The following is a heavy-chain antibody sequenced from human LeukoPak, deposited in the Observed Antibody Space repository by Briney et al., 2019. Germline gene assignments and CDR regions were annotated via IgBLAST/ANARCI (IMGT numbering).Heavy chain of an antibody. CDR3: ARDFVMTTAY. D-gene: IGHD4-11*01. Sequence: GGSLRLSCAASGFTFSSYSMNWVRQAPGKGLVWVSRIDSDGSSTDYADFVKGRFTISRDNAKNTLYLQMNSLRAEDTAVYYCARDFVMTTAYWGQGTLVTVSS. CDR1: GFTFSSYS. CDR2: IDSDGSST. V-gene: IGHV3-74*01. J-gene: IGHJ4*02.